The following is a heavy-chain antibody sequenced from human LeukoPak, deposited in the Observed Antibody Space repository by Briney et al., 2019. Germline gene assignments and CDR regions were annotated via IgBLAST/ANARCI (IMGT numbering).Heavy chain of an antibody. CDR1: GYAFTNYG. J-gene: IGHJ4*02. CDR3: ARRHLIGNGYFDH. Sequence: ASVKVSCKASGYAFTNYGVGWLRLAPGQGLQWLGWISTFNGNTNYAQIVQDRVTMTTDTSTNTAYLELGSLRSDDTAVYYCARRHLIGNGYFDHWGQGTLVTVSS. D-gene: IGHD1-1*01. CDR2: ISTFNGNT. V-gene: IGHV1-18*01.